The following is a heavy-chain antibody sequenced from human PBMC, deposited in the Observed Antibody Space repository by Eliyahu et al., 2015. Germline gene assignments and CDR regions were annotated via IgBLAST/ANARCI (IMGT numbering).Heavy chain of an antibody. CDR2: IIPILGIA. CDR3: AREDDYGGNS. J-gene: IGHJ4*02. CDR1: GGTFSSYT. D-gene: IGHD4-23*01. Sequence: EVKKPGSSVKVSCKASGGTFSSYTISWVRQAPGQGLEWMGRIIPILGIANYAQKFQGRVTITADKSTSTAYMELSSPGSGGPGRDFCAREDDYGGNSWGQGTLVTVSS. V-gene: IGHV1-69*04.